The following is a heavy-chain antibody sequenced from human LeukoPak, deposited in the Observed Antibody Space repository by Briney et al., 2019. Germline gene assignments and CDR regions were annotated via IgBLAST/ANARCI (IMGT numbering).Heavy chain of an antibody. D-gene: IGHD4-23*01. CDR1: GFTFSSYW. CDR2: ISSSSSYI. J-gene: IGHJ3*02. V-gene: IGHV3-21*01. CDR3: ARAPDTVGNAFDI. Sequence: GGSLRLSCAASGFTFSSYWMHWVRQAPGKGLVWVSSISSSSSYIYYADSVKGRFTISRDNAKNSLYLQMNSLRAEDTAVHYCARAPDTVGNAFDIWGQGTMVTVSS.